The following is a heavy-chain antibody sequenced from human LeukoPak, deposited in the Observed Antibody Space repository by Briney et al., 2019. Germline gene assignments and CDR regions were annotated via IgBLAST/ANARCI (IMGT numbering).Heavy chain of an antibody. V-gene: IGHV3-48*01. D-gene: IGHD2-15*01. J-gene: IGHJ5*01. Sequence: PGGSLRLSCAACGFTFSSYSMSWVRQAPGKGLEWVSYISTSSSIIYYADSVKGRFTISRDDAKNSVSLQMNSLRAEDTAVYYCIKDMGYCSGGSCYRWFDSWGQGTLVTVSS. CDR3: IKDMGYCSGGSCYRWFDS. CDR2: ISTSSSII. CDR1: GFTFSSYS.